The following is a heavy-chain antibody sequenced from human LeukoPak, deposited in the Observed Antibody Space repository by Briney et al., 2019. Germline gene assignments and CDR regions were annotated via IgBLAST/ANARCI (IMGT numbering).Heavy chain of an antibody. J-gene: IGHJ4*02. CDR1: GGTFSSYA. CDR3: ARGIAVAGPPFDY. D-gene: IGHD6-19*01. Sequence: SVKVSCKASGGTFSSYAISWVRQAPGQGLEWMGGIIPIFGTANYAQKFQGRVTITADESTSSAYMELSSLRSEDTAVYYCARGIAVAGPPFDYWGQGTLVTVSS. CDR2: IIPIFGTA. V-gene: IGHV1-69*13.